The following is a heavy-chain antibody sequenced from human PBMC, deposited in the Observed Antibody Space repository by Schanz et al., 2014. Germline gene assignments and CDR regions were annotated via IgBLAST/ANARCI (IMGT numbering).Heavy chain of an antibody. J-gene: IGHJ3*02. CDR2: ISSSGTSI. CDR1: GFSFSTYG. V-gene: IGHV3-48*01. CDR3: ARGIIAMVRGGDVGAFDI. Sequence: VQVVESGGGVVQPGRSLRLSCAASGFSFSTYGMNWVRQTPGKGLEWVSFISSSGTSIYYADSVKGRFTISRDNAKNSLYLQMNSLRAEDTAVYYCARGIIAMVRGGDVGAFDIWGQGTMVTVSS. D-gene: IGHD3-10*01.